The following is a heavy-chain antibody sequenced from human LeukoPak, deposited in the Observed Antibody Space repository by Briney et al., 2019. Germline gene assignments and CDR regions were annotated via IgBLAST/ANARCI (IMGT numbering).Heavy chain of an antibody. D-gene: IGHD1-26*01. Sequence: GGSLRLSCAASGFTVSSNYMSWVRLAPGKGLEWVSVIYRDGTTYYADSVKGRFTISRDNSKNTVYLQMNSLRAEDTAVFYCASSTEWEPIRDYWGPGTLVTVSS. CDR2: IYRDGTT. J-gene: IGHJ4*02. V-gene: IGHV3-53*01. CDR1: GFTVSSNY. CDR3: ASSTEWEPIRDY.